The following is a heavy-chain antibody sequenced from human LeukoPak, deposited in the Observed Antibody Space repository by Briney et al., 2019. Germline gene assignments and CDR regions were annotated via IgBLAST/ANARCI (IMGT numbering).Heavy chain of an antibody. D-gene: IGHD2-2*01. CDR3: ATSRNIVVVPAAIFDY. J-gene: IGHJ4*02. CDR1: GFTFSSYA. V-gene: IGHV3-23*01. Sequence: GGSLRLSCAISGFTFSSYAVNWVRQAPGKGLEWVSAISGSDENTFYADSVKGRFTISRDNSKNTLYLQMNSLRAEDTAIYFCATSRNIVVVPAAIFDYWGQGTLVTVSS. CDR2: ISGSDENT.